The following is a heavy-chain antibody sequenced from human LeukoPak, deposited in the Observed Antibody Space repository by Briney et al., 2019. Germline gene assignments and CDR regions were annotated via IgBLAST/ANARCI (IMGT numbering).Heavy chain of an antibody. CDR2: IYYSGST. Sequence: SETLSLTCTVSGGSISSGDYYWSWIRQPPGKGLEWIGYIYYSGSTYYNPSLKSRVTISVDTSKNQFSLKLSSVTAADTAVYYCAGSYCGGGCYLYYYYYGMDVWGQGTTVTVSS. D-gene: IGHD2-21*02. CDR3: AGSYCGGGCYLYYYYYGMDV. CDR1: GGSISSGDYY. J-gene: IGHJ6*02. V-gene: IGHV4-30-4*01.